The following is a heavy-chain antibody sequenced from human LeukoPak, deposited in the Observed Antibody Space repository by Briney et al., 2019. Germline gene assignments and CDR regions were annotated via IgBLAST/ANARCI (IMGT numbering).Heavy chain of an antibody. J-gene: IGHJ4*02. CDR3: ARDFRGSLGY. Sequence: VGSLRLSCAASGFTFSTYWMSWVRQAPGKGLEWVANIKQDGSEKYYVDSVKGRFSISRGNAKNSLYLQLNSLRAEDTAVYYCARDFRGSLGYWGQGTLVTVSS. V-gene: IGHV3-7*01. D-gene: IGHD1-26*01. CDR1: GFTFSTYW. CDR2: IKQDGSEK.